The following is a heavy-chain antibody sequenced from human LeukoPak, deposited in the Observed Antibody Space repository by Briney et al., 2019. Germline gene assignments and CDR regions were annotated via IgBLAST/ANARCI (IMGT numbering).Heavy chain of an antibody. V-gene: IGHV4-39*01. D-gene: IGHD3-9*01. CDR3: ARLRYPYHMDV. J-gene: IGHJ6*03. CDR1: GGSISSSSYY. Sequence: PSETLSLTCTVSGGSISSSSYYWGWIRQPPGKGLEWIGSIYYSGSTYHNPSLKSRVTISVDTSKNQFSLKLSSVTAADTAVYYCARLRYPYHMDVWGKGTTVTVSS. CDR2: IYYSGST.